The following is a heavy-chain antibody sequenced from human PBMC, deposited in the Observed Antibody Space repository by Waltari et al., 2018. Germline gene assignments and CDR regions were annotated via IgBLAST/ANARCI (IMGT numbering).Heavy chain of an antibody. J-gene: IGHJ3*02. CDR3: ARHMVISSGDAFDI. CDR2: IYYSGST. D-gene: IGHD3-22*01. Sequence: QLQLQESGPGLVKPSETLSLTCTVSGCSISSSSYYWGWIRQPPGKGLEWIGSIYYSGSTYDNPSLKSRVTISVDTSKNQFSLKLSSVTAADTAVYYCARHMVISSGDAFDIWGQGTMVTVSS. V-gene: IGHV4-39*01. CDR1: GCSISSSSYY.